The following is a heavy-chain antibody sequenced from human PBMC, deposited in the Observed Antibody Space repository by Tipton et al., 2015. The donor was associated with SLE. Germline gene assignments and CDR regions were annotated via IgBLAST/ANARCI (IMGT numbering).Heavy chain of an antibody. CDR1: GGSISSYY. CDR3: ARGPWTEYFEH. Sequence: TLSLTCTVSGGSISSYYWSWIRQPSGKGLEWIGYVYSSGSTNYNPSLNSRLTISSDTSKNQISLKLKSVTAADTAVYYCARGPWTEYFEHWGQGTLVTVSS. J-gene: IGHJ1*01. D-gene: IGHD5-12*01. CDR2: VYSSGST. V-gene: IGHV4-59*12.